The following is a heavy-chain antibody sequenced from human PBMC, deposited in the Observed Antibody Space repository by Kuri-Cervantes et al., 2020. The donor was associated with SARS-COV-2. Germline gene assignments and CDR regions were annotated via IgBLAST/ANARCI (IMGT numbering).Heavy chain of an antibody. CDR1: GYTFTSYD. Sequence: ASVKVSCKASGYTFTSYDINWVRQATGQGLEWMGWMNPNSGNTGYAQKFQGRVTMTRNTSVSTAYMELSSLRSEDTAVYYCARSQLLGYYYYMDVWGEGTTVTVSS. J-gene: IGHJ6*03. D-gene: IGHD1-1*01. CDR2: MNPNSGNT. V-gene: IGHV1-8*02. CDR3: ARSQLLGYYYYMDV.